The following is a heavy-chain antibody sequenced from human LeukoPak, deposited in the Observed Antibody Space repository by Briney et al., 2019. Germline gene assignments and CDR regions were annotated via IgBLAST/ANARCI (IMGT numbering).Heavy chain of an antibody. V-gene: IGHV3-15*01. CDR2: IKSKTDGGTT. CDR1: GFTFSNAW. D-gene: IGHD1/OR15-1a*01. Sequence: GGSLRLSCAASGFTFSNAWMSWVRQAPGKGLEWVGRIKSKTDGGTTDYAAPVKGRFTISRDDLKNTRYLQMDSLKTEDTAVYYCTTRWEHNTRNFDYWGQGTLVTVSS. J-gene: IGHJ4*02. CDR3: TTRWEHNTRNFDY.